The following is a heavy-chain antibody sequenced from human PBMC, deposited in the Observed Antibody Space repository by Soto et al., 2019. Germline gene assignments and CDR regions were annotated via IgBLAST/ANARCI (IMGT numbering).Heavy chain of an antibody. Sequence: QLQLQESGPGLVKPSETLSLTCSVSGGSISSSSYYWGWIRQPPGKGLQWIGTIYYSGSTYYNPSLKSRVTISVDTSKNQFSLKLSSVTAADTAVYYCASSDGRSTIDYWGQGALVTVSS. J-gene: IGHJ4*02. CDR3: ASSDGRSTIDY. V-gene: IGHV4-39*01. CDR2: IYYSGST. CDR1: GGSISSSSYY.